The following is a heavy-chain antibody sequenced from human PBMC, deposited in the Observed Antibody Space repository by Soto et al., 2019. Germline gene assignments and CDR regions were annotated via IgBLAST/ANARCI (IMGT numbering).Heavy chain of an antibody. Sequence: QVQLVQSGAEVKKPGASVKVSCKASGYTFTSYAMHWVRQAPGQRLEWRGWINAGNGNTKYSQKFQGRVTITRDTSASTAYMELSSLRSEDTAVYYCARAGGYCSGGSCYQSWFDPWGQGTLVTVSS. D-gene: IGHD2-15*01. J-gene: IGHJ5*02. V-gene: IGHV1-3*01. CDR3: ARAGGYCSGGSCYQSWFDP. CDR1: GYTFTSYA. CDR2: INAGNGNT.